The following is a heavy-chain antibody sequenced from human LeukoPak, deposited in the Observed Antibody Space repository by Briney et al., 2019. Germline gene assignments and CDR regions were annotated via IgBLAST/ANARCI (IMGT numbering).Heavy chain of an antibody. D-gene: IGHD4-17*01. CDR3: ARASYGDPYYFDY. CDR2: ISSSSSYI. Sequence: PGGSLRLSCAASGFTFGSYSMNWVRQAPGKGLEWVSSISSSSSYIYYADSVKGRFTISRDNAKNSLYLQMNSLRAEDTAVYYCARASYGDPYYFDYWGQGTLATVSS. CDR1: GFTFGSYS. V-gene: IGHV3-21*01. J-gene: IGHJ4*02.